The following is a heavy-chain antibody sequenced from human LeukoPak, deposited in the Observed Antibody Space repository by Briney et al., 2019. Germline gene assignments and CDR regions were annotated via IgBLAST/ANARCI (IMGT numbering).Heavy chain of an antibody. D-gene: IGHD3-22*01. J-gene: IGHJ6*02. CDR3: AKDAERDSSGYYYYYGMDV. V-gene: IGHV3-23*01. CDR2: ISGSGGST. Sequence: GGSLRLSCAASGFTFSSYAMSWVRQAPGKGLEWVSAISGSGGSTYYADSVKGRFTISRDNSKNTLYLQMNSLRAEDTAVYYCAKDAERDSSGYYYYYGMDVWGQGTTVTVSS. CDR1: GFTFSSYA.